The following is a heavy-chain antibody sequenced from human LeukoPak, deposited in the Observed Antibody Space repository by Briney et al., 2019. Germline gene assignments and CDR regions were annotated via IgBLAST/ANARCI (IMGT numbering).Heavy chain of an antibody. J-gene: IGHJ4*02. V-gene: IGHV3-11*01. D-gene: IGHD5-18*01. CDR2: STSSGSV. CDR1: GFNLNDYY. CDR3: TRDQDAGYALGH. Sequence: PGGSLRLSCAASGFNLNDYYMSWIRQAPGKGLEWISYSTSSGSVYYSDSVKGRFTISRDAASESLYLQMNRLAVEDTAVYFCTRDQDAGYALGHWGQGTLVIVSS.